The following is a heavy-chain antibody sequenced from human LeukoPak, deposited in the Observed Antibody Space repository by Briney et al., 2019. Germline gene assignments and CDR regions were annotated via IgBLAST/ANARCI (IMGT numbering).Heavy chain of an antibody. J-gene: IGHJ5*02. CDR1: GGSFSGYY. D-gene: IGHD2-15*01. CDR3: ARVCGGRSLRCNWFDP. Sequence: NSSETLSLTCAVYGGSFSGYYWSWIRQPPGKGLEWIGEINHSGSTNYNPSLKSRVTISVDTSKNQFSLKLSSVTAADTAVYYCARVCGGRSLRCNWFDPWGQGTLVTVSS. CDR2: INHSGST. V-gene: IGHV4-34*01.